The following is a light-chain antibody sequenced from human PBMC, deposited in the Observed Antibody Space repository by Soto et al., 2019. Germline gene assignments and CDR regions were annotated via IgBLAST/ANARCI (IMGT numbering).Light chain of an antibody. Sequence: DIQMTQSPSTLSASVGDRVTITCRASQSISSWLAWYQQKPGKAPKVLIYDAYSLESGVPSRFSGSGSGTEFTLTITSLQPDDFATYYCQQYNSYPITFGQGTRLEIK. CDR2: DAY. J-gene: IGKJ5*01. CDR3: QQYNSYPIT. CDR1: QSISSW. V-gene: IGKV1-5*01.